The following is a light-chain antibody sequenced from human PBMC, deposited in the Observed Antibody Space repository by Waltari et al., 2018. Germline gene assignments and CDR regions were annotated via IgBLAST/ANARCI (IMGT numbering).Light chain of an antibody. CDR3: QQYDGSILT. V-gene: IGKV3-20*01. Sequence: IVLTQSPDTLSLSPGQRATLSCRASQTINNNFLVWYQQKPGQAPRLLIHGASSRATGFPDRFSGSGSGTDFTLTISRLEPEDVAVYYCQQYDGSILTFGGGTKDEI. J-gene: IGKJ4*01. CDR1: QTINNNF. CDR2: GAS.